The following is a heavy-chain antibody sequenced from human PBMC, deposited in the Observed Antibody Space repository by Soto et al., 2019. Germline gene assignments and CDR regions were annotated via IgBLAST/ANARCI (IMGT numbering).Heavy chain of an antibody. CDR3: ARDIVVVVAATLFDY. CDR1: GFTFSSYA. V-gene: IGHV3-30-3*01. D-gene: IGHD2-15*01. CDR2: ISYDGSNK. Sequence: GGSLRLSCAASGFTFSSYAMHWVRQAPGKGLEWVAVISYDGSNKYYADSVKGRFTISRDNSKNTLYLQMNSLRAEDTAVYYCARDIVVVVAATLFDYWGRGTLVTVSS. J-gene: IGHJ4*01.